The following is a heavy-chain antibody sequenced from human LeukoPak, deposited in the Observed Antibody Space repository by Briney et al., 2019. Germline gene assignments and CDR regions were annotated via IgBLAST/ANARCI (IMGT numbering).Heavy chain of an antibody. D-gene: IGHD3-22*01. V-gene: IGHV3-7*01. Sequence: GGSLRLSCAASGFTFSSYWMSWVRQAPGKGLEWVANIKQDGSEKYYVDSVKGRFTISRDNAKNSRYQQMNSLRAEDTAVYYCARVSVNYYDISGFSGGFDYGGQGTLATVSS. CDR2: IKQDGSEK. CDR1: GFTFSSYW. J-gene: IGHJ4*02. CDR3: ARVSVNYYDISGFSGGFDY.